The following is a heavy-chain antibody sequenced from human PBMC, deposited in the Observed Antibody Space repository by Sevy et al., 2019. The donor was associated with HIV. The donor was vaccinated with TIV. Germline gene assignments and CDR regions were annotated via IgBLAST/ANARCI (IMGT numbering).Heavy chain of an antibody. CDR1: GGTFSSYA. V-gene: IGHV1-69*13. CDR3: ARLNCSSTSCYLGDYYYGMDV. J-gene: IGHJ6*02. CDR2: IIPIFGTA. Sequence: ASVKVSCKASGGTFSSYAISWVRQAPGQGLEWMGGIIPIFGTANYAQKFQGRVTITADESTSTAYMELSSLRSEDTAVYYFARLNCSSTSCYLGDYYYGMDVWGQGTTVTVSS. D-gene: IGHD2-2*01.